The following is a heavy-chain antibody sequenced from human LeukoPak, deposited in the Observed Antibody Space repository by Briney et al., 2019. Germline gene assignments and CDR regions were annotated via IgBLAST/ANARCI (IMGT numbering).Heavy chain of an antibody. CDR2: ITTSSSYI. Sequence: GGSLRLSCAASGFTFSSYSMNWVRQAPGKGLEWASCITTSSSYIYYADSVKGRFTISRDNAKNSLYLQMNSLRAEDTAVYYCARGEPYYDSSGVDYWGQGTLVTVSS. D-gene: IGHD3-22*01. V-gene: IGHV3-21*01. CDR1: GFTFSSYS. CDR3: ARGEPYYDSSGVDY. J-gene: IGHJ4*02.